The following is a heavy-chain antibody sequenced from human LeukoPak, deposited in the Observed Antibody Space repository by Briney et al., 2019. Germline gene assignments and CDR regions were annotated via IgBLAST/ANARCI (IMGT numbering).Heavy chain of an antibody. D-gene: IGHD3-10*01. CDR3: VKDPILWFGELSIWFDP. Sequence: GGSLRLSCAASGFTFSDYTMNWVRQAPGKGLEWVSYIDLSGSTLYYVDSVKGRFTISRDNSKNTLYLQMSSLRAEDTAVYYCVKDPILWFGELSIWFDPWGQGTLVTVSS. CDR2: IDLSGSTL. J-gene: IGHJ5*02. CDR1: GFTFSDYT. V-gene: IGHV3-48*01.